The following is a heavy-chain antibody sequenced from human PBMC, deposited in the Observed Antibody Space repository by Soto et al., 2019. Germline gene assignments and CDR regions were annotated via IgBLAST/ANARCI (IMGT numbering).Heavy chain of an antibody. V-gene: IGHV3-30-3*01. CDR2: ISYDGSSK. Sequence: QPGGSLRLSCAASGFSFSSHAMHWVRQAPGKGLEWVAVISYDGSSKYYADSVKGRLTISRDKSKNTLYLQMTSLRGEDTAVYYCARDVNEGNGWPLNIDFWGQGIMVTVSS. CDR1: GFSFSSHA. J-gene: IGHJ4*02. D-gene: IGHD6-19*01. CDR3: ARDVNEGNGWPLNIDF.